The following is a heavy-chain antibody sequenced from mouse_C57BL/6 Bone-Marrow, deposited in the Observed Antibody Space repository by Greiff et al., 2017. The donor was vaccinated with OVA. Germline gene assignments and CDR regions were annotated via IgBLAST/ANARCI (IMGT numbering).Heavy chain of an antibody. Sequence: SGAELVRPGASVKLSCTASGFNIKDDYMHWVKQRPEQGLEWIGWIDPENGDTEYASKFQGKATITADTSSNTAYLQLSSLTSEDTAVYYCTKDSFFAYWGQGTLVTVSA. CDR1: GFNIKDDY. J-gene: IGHJ3*01. CDR2: IDPENGDT. V-gene: IGHV14-4*01. CDR3: TKDSFFAY.